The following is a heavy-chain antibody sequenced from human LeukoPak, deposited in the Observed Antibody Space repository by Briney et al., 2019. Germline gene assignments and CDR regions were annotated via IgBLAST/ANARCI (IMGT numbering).Heavy chain of an antibody. CDR2: LSGSGGSP. Sequence: GGSVRLSCAAWGFTFSSLVMLWVRPAPGKGREGVAALSGSGGSPYYAPSVKGRFTISRDHSQNTLYLQMNSLGAEDTAVYYCAKGYGDYLYYYYYYGMDVWGQGTTITVTS. D-gene: IGHD4-17*01. CDR1: GFTFSSLV. V-gene: IGHV3-23*01. J-gene: IGHJ6*02. CDR3: AKGYGDYLYYYYYYGMDV.